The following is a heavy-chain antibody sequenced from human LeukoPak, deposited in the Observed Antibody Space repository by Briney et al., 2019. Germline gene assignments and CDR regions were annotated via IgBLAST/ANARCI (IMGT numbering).Heavy chain of an antibody. J-gene: IGHJ4*02. CDR1: GYTLTELS. CDR3: ARGEEKYSSDHFDY. CDR2: FDPEDGET. D-gene: IGHD6-19*01. Sequence: ASVKVSCKVSGYTLTELSMHWVRQAPGKGLEWMGGFDPEDGETIYAQKFQGRVTMTEDTSTDTAYMELSRLRSDDTAVYYCARGEEKYSSDHFDYWGQGTLVTVSS. V-gene: IGHV1-24*01.